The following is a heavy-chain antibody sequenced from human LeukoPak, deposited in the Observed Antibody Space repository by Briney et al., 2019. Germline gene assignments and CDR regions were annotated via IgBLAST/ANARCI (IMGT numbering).Heavy chain of an antibody. CDR1: GFFLGSYW. Sequence: GGSLRLSCAASGFFLGSYWMAWVRQAPGKGLEWVANIKQDGTEKYYVDSVKGRFTISRDNAKNSLYLQMNSLRAEDTAVYYCGVDYWGQGTLVTVSS. CDR2: IKQDGTEK. J-gene: IGHJ4*02. CDR3: GVDY. V-gene: IGHV3-7*01.